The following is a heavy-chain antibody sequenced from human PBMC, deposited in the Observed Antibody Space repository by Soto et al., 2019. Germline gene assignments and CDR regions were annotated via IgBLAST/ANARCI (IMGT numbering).Heavy chain of an antibody. CDR2: IYYSGST. J-gene: IGHJ6*02. CDR1: GGSISSSSYY. CDR3: ERHRYCSSTSCYNEPTYYYYYGMDV. D-gene: IGHD2-2*02. Sequence: SETLSLTCTVSGGSISSSSYYWGWIRQPPGKGLEWIGSIYYSGSTYYNPSLKSRVTISVDTSKNQFSLKLSSVTAADTAVYYCERHRYCSSTSCYNEPTYYYYYGMDVWGQGTTVTVSS. V-gene: IGHV4-39*01.